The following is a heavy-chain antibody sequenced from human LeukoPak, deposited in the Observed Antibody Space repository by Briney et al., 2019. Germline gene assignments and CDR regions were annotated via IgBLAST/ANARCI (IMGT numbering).Heavy chain of an antibody. CDR2: INHSGST. D-gene: IGHD3-10*01. CDR3: ARQRGSNPYYYGSGSYGGNPFDY. V-gene: IGHV4-34*01. CDR1: GGSFSGYY. J-gene: IGHJ4*02. Sequence: PSETLSLTCAVYGGSFSGYYWSWIRQPPGKGLEWIGEINHSGSTNYNPSLKSRVTISVDTSKNQFSLKLSSVTAADTAVYYCARQRGSNPYYYGSGSYGGNPFDYWGQGTLVTVSS.